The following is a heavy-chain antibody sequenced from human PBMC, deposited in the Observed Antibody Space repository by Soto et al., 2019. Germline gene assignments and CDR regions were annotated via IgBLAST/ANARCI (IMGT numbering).Heavy chain of an antibody. D-gene: IGHD2-2*01. J-gene: IGHJ6*03. Sequence: QVQLVESGGGVVQPGRSLRLSCAASGFTFSSYGMHWVRQAPGKGLEWVAVIWYDGSNKYYADSVKGRFTISRDNSKNTLYQQMNSLRAEDTAVYYCAREGRYCSSTSCYVGGYYYYMDVWGKGTTVTVSS. V-gene: IGHV3-33*01. CDR3: AREGRYCSSTSCYVGGYYYYMDV. CDR1: GFTFSSYG. CDR2: IWYDGSNK.